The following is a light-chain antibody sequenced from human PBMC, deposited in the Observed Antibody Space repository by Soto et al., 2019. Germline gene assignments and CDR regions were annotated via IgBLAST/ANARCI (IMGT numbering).Light chain of an antibody. CDR1: QTISGY. CDR3: QQANSFPCT. V-gene: IGKV1-39*01. Sequence: DIHRALFTSALSGSVGDSVTITCRASQTISGYLTWYQQKHGKAPKLLIYAASSLQSGVPSRFSGSGSGTDFTLTISSLQPEDFATYYCQQANSFPCTVGQGTKVDIK. CDR2: AAS. J-gene: IGKJ1*01.